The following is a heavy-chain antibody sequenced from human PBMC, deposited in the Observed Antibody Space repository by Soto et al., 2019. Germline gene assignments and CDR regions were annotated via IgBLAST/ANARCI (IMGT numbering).Heavy chain of an antibody. J-gene: IGHJ4*02. CDR1: GFTFSSYG. CDR2: IWYDGSNK. V-gene: IGHV3-33*01. Sequence: AASGFTFSSYGMHWVRQAPGKGLEWVAVIWYDGSNKYYADSVKGRFTISRDNSKNTLYLQMNSLRAEDTAVYYCARGRDGYNGYFDYWGQGTLVTVSS. D-gene: IGHD5-12*01. CDR3: ARGRDGYNGYFDY.